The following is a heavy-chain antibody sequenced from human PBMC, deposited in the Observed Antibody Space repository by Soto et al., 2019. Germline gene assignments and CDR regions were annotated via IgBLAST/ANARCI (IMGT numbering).Heavy chain of an antibody. CDR2: IIPIFGTA. CDR1: RGTFSSYA. D-gene: IGHD1-1*01. J-gene: IGHJ4*02. V-gene: IGHV1-69*06. CDR3: ARDLGDGYNSPFDY. Sequence: QVQLVQSGAEVKKPGSSVKVSCKASRGTFSSYAISWVRQAPGQGLEWMGGIIPIFGTANYAQKFQGRVTITADKSTSTAYMELSSLRSEDTAVYYCARDLGDGYNSPFDYWGQGTLVTVSS.